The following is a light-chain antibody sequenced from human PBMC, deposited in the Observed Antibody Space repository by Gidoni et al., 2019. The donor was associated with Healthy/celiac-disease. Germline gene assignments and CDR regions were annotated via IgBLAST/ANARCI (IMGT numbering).Light chain of an antibody. CDR3: SSYTSSSTLRV. V-gene: IGLV2-14*01. J-gene: IGLJ1*01. CDR2: EVS. CDR1: SSDVGGYNY. Sequence: QSALTQPASVSGSPGQSITISCTGTSSDVGGYNYVSWYQQHPGKAPKLMIYEVSNRPSGVSNRFSGYKSGNTAYLTISGLQAEDEADYYCSSYTSSSTLRVFGTGTKVTVL.